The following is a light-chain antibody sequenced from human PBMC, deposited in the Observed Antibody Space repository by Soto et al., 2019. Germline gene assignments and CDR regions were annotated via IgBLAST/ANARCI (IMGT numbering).Light chain of an antibody. CDR1: SSDVGGYNY. CDR2: DVS. Sequence: SVLTQPRSVSGCPGQSVTISCPGTSSDVGGYNYVSWYQQHPGKAPKLMIYDVSKRPSGVPDRFSGSKSGNTASLTITGLQAEDEADYYCCSYAGSYTFVFGTGTKVTVL. V-gene: IGLV2-11*01. CDR3: CSYAGSYTFV. J-gene: IGLJ1*01.